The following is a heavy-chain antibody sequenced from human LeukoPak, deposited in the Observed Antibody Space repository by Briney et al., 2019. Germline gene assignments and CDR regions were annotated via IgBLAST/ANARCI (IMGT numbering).Heavy chain of an antibody. CDR3: ASQGSYGDYNHYYYYYMDV. J-gene: IGHJ6*03. Sequence: GESLKISCKGSGYSFTSYWIGWVRQMPGKGLEWMEIIYPGDSDTRYSPSFQGQVTISADKSISTAYLQWSSLKASDTAMCYCASQGSYGDYNHYYYYYMDVWGKGTTVTVSS. CDR1: GYSFTSYW. V-gene: IGHV5-51*01. D-gene: IGHD4-17*01. CDR2: IYPGDSDT.